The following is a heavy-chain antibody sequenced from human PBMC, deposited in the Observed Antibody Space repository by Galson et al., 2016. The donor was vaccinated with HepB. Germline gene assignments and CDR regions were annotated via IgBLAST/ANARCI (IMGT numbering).Heavy chain of an antibody. Sequence: ETLSLTCAVSGGSLSGYYWSWIRQPPGKGLEWIGEINLRGTTNYNASLKSRVTISVDTSKNQLSLKVNSVTAADTAVYYCAREGGYTGNLVSFYYYSLDVWGQGTTVTVSS. J-gene: IGHJ6*02. CDR1: GGSLSGYY. D-gene: IGHD5-12*01. V-gene: IGHV4-34*01. CDR2: INLRGTT. CDR3: AREGGYTGNLVSFYYYSLDV.